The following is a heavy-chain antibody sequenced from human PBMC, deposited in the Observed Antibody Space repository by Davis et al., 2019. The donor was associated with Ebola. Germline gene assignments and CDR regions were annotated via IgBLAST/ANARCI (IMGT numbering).Heavy chain of an antibody. CDR1: GGSISSGDYY. Sequence: PSETLSLTCTVSGGSISSGDYYWSWIRQPPGKGLEWIGYIYYSGSTYYNPSLKSRVTISVDTSKNQFSLKLSSVTAADTAVYYCARVLAADINWFDPWGQGTLVTVSS. CDR2: IYYSGST. V-gene: IGHV4-30-4*01. J-gene: IGHJ5*02. D-gene: IGHD6-25*01. CDR3: ARVLAADINWFDP.